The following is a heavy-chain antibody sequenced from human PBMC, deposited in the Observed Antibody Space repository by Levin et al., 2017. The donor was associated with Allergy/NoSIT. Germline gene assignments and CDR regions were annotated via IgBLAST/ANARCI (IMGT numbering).Heavy chain of an antibody. CDR2: INAGNGNT. J-gene: IGHJ4*02. Sequence: ASVKVSCKTFGFTFTSHGIHWVRQAPGQSLEWMGWINAGNGNTKYSREFQDRVTLTSETSATTAYVEINGLRSEDTAVYYCAAILGSTAYFRHWGQGTLVTVSS. D-gene: IGHD2/OR15-2a*01. V-gene: IGHV1-3*01. CDR3: AAILGSTAYFRH. CDR1: GFTFTSHG.